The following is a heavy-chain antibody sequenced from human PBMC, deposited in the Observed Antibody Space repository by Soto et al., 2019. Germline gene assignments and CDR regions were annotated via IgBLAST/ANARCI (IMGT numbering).Heavy chain of an antibody. V-gene: IGHV4-4*02. CDR1: GGFISRSNW. Sequence: QVQLQESGPGLVKPSGTLSLTCAVSGGFISRSNWWSWVRQPPGKGLEWIGAIYHSGSSNYNPSPNSRVTISADKSKNQFSLTLNSVTAADTAVYYCARAPGGSGRGYFDYWGQGALVTVSS. CDR2: IYHSGSS. D-gene: IGHD3-10*01. J-gene: IGHJ4*02. CDR3: ARAPGGSGRGYFDY.